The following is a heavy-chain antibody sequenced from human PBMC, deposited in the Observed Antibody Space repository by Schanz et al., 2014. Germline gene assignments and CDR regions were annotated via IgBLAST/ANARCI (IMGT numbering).Heavy chain of an antibody. CDR1: GFTFSGFW. J-gene: IGHJ4*02. Sequence: EVQLAESGGGLVQPGGSLRLSCAASGFTFSGFWMTWVRQAPGKGLEWVANIKKDGSEKYYVDSVKGRFTISRDNAKNSLFLQMNSLRPEDTAVYYCARESSNDIVLVPGAVFDHWGQGILVTVSS. V-gene: IGHV3-7*01. CDR3: ARESSNDIVLVPGAVFDH. D-gene: IGHD2-2*01. CDR2: IKKDGSEK.